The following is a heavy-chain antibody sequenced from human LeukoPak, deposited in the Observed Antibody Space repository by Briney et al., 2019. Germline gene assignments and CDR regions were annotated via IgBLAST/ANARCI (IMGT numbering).Heavy chain of an antibody. CDR2: IKHDGSEE. Sequence: PGGSLRLSCVASGLSISGQWMNWVRQAPGQGLEWVANIKHDGSEEHYVDSVKVRFTISRDDGRNSVSLQMNSVRAEDTAVYYCGYTNNFYHWGQGTLVVVSS. D-gene: IGHD3-16*02. J-gene: IGHJ4*02. CDR3: GYTNNFYH. CDR1: GLSISGQW. V-gene: IGHV3-7*01.